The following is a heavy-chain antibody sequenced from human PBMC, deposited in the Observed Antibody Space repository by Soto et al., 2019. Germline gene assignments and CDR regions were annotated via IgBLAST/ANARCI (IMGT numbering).Heavy chain of an antibody. V-gene: IGHV3-74*01. D-gene: IGHD5-12*01. Sequence: GGSLRLSCAASGFTFRNYWMHWVRQAPGKGLVWVSRINSGGSSTSYADSVKGRFTISRDNAKNTLYVQMNSLRVEDTAVYYCARAGDRGYEPDDWGQGTLVTVSS. CDR1: GFTFRNYW. J-gene: IGHJ4*02. CDR2: INSGGSST. CDR3: ARAGDRGYEPDD.